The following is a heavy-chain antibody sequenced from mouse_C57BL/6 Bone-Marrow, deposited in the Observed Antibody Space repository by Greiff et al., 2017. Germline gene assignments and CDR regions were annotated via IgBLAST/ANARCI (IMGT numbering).Heavy chain of an antibody. CDR3: TKSDGYGVRFAY. CDR2: IIPGSGST. D-gene: IGHD2-3*01. CDR1: GYTFTSHW. Sequence: QVQLKESGPELVRPGASVKISCKAPGYTFTSHWMQWVRQRPGQGLEWIGEIIPGSGSTYYNEKIKGKATLTVDTSSSTAYMQRSSLTSEDSAVYFCTKSDGYGVRFAYWGKGTLVTVSA. V-gene: IGHV1-56*01. J-gene: IGHJ3*01.